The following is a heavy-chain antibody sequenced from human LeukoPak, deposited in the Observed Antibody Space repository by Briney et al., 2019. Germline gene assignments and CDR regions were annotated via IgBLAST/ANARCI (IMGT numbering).Heavy chain of an antibody. D-gene: IGHD2-8*01. J-gene: IGHJ4*02. Sequence: SGTLSLTCGVSGGSITSTNWWSWVRPPPGKGLEWIGEVSLSGLTNYNPSLSSRVIMALDTSKNHLSLHLTSVTAADTAVCYCSRENGAFSPFGYWGQGYLVTVLS. V-gene: IGHV4-4*02. CDR2: VSLSGLT. CDR3: SRENGAFSPFGY. CDR1: GGSITSTNW.